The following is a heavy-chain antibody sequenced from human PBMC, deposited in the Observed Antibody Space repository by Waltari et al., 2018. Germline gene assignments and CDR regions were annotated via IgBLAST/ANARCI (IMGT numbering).Heavy chain of an antibody. CDR3: ARASATSLPFDY. J-gene: IGHJ4*02. Sequence: QVQLVESGGGVVQPGRSLRLSCAASGFTFSSYAMHWVRQAPGKGLEWVAVISYDGSNKYYADSVKGRFTISRDNSKNTLYLQMNSLRAEDTAVYYCARASATSLPFDYWGQGTLVTVSS. CDR1: GFTFSSYA. D-gene: IGHD6-6*01. V-gene: IGHV3-30-3*01. CDR2: ISYDGSNK.